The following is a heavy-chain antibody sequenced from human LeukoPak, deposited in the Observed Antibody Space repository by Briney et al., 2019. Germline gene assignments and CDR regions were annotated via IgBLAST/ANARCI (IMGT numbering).Heavy chain of an antibody. CDR2: ISYDGSNK. CDR3: ARGGGSYSN. D-gene: IGHD1-26*01. J-gene: IGHJ4*02. V-gene: IGHV3-30*04. Sequence: GGSLRLSCAASGFTFSSYAMHWVRQAPGKGLEWVAVISYDGSNKYYADSVKGRFSISRDNSKNTLYLQMNSLRAEDTAVYYCARGGGSYSNWGQGTLVTVSS. CDR1: GFTFSSYA.